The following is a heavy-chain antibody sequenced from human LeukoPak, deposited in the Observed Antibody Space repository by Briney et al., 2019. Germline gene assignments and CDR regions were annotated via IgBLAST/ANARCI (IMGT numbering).Heavy chain of an antibody. CDR3: ARGRPGPAGAGTYDF. CDR1: GYTFTTSD. CDR2: MNPNSGKT. V-gene: IGHV1-8*01. Sequence: ASVKVSCKASGYTFTTSDINWVRQATGQGLEWMGWMNPNSGKTGSAQKFQGRLTMTKNTSTTIAYMEVTGLRFEDTAIYYCARGRPGPAGAGTYDFWGQGTLITVSS. D-gene: IGHD6-13*01. J-gene: IGHJ4*02.